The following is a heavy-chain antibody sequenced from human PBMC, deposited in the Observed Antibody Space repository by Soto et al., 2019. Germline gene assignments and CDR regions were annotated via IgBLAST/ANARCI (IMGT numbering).Heavy chain of an antibody. Sequence: SETLSLTCTVSGGSISSYYWSWIRQPPGKGLEWIGYIYYSGSTNYNPSLKSRVTISVDTSKNQFSLKLSSVTAADTAVYYCARDIRMVRGGSHNGGLDGWGQGTTVTVAS. CDR1: GGSISSYY. CDR2: IYYSGST. CDR3: ARDIRMVRGGSHNGGLDG. J-gene: IGHJ6*02. V-gene: IGHV4-59*01. D-gene: IGHD3-10*01.